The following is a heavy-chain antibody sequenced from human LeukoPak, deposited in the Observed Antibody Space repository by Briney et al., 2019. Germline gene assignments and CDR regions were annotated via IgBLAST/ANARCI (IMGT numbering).Heavy chain of an antibody. J-gene: IGHJ6*02. Sequence: GGSLRLSCAASGFTFSSYWMGWVPQAPGKGLEWVANIIQDGSEKYYVDSVKGRFTISRDNAKNSLYLQMNSLRVEDTAVYYCARLGYPSGMDVWGQGTTVTVSS. CDR2: IIQDGSEK. D-gene: IGHD2-15*01. CDR1: GFTFSSYW. V-gene: IGHV3-7*05. CDR3: ARLGYPSGMDV.